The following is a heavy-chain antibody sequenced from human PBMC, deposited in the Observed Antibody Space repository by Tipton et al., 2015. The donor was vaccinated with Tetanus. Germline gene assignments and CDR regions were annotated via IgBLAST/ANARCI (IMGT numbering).Heavy chain of an antibody. CDR2: IYYSGST. V-gene: IGHV4-61*05. CDR1: GGSISSSSYY. Sequence: TLSLTCTVSGGSISSSSYYWGWIRQPPGKGLEWIGYIYYSGSTNYNPSLKSRVTISVDTSKNQFSLKLSSVTAADTAVYYCASQTLDYYDSSGYYYNPGGYFDLWGRGSRLPVSS. J-gene: IGHJ2*01. CDR3: ASQTLDYYDSSGYYYNPGGYFDL. D-gene: IGHD3-22*01.